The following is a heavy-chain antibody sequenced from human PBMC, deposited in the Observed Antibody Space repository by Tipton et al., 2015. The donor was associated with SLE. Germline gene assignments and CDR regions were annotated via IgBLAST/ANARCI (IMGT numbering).Heavy chain of an antibody. Sequence: TLSLTCAVYGGSFSGYHWTWIRQPPGPGLEWIGEIADTGSPNYNPSLKSRVTISVDTSKNQFSLKLRSVTAADTAVYYCAGAWQGYCSGGTCYVLDYWGQGTLVTVSS. V-gene: IGHV4-34*01. D-gene: IGHD2-15*01. CDR3: AGAWQGYCSGGTCYVLDY. CDR1: GGSFSGYH. J-gene: IGHJ4*02. CDR2: IADTGSP.